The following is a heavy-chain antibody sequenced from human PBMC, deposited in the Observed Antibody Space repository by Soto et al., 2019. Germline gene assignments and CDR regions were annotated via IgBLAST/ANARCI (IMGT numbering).Heavy chain of an antibody. J-gene: IGHJ4*02. Sequence: PGGSLRLSCAASGFTFSSYAMSWVRQAPGKGLEWASAISGSGGSTYYADSVKGRFTISRDNSKNTLYLQMNSLRAEDTAVYYCAKDRAMVRGVTHFDYWGQGTLVTVSS. CDR3: AKDRAMVRGVTHFDY. D-gene: IGHD3-10*01. CDR2: ISGSGGST. CDR1: GFTFSSYA. V-gene: IGHV3-23*01.